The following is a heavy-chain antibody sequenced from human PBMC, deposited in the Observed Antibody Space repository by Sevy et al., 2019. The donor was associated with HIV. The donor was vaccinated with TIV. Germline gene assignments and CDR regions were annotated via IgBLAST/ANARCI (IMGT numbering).Heavy chain of an antibody. CDR1: GFSLSAFA. J-gene: IGHJ4*02. D-gene: IGHD3-16*01. CDR2: ISSTGDTI. V-gene: IGHV3-48*02. CDR3: ARDPPDRPNDL. Sequence: GGSLRLSCAASGFSLSAFAMNWVRQAPGKGLEWVSFISSTGDTIYYADSVKGRFTISRVNAKNSLYLQMNSLRDEDTAMYFCARDPPDRPNDLWGQGTLVTVSS.